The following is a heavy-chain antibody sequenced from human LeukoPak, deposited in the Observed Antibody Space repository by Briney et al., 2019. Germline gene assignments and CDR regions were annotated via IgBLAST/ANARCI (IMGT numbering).Heavy chain of an antibody. CDR3: ARTPLELFSVDS. CDR1: GYRFTSYW. CDR2: MYPGDSDI. V-gene: IGHV5-51*01. Sequence: GESLKISCKGSGYRFTSYWIGWVRQMPGRGLEWIGIMYPGDSDIRYSPSFQGHVTISADKSFRTAYLQWSSLKASDTAIYYCARTPLELFSVDSWGQGTLVTVSS. D-gene: IGHD1-7*01. J-gene: IGHJ5*01.